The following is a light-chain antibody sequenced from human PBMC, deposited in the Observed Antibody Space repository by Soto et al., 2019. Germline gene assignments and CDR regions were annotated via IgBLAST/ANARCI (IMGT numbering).Light chain of an antibody. V-gene: IGKV3-15*01. CDR2: GAS. CDR3: QQFNNWPPWT. CDR1: QNVGNN. Sequence: LVMTQSPATLSVSPGERATLSCRASQNVGNNLVWYQQKPGQAPRLLLYGASTRAAGSPDRFSGSGSGTELTLTISGLQSDDYAVYYCQQFNNWPPWTFGQGTKVDIK. J-gene: IGKJ1*01.